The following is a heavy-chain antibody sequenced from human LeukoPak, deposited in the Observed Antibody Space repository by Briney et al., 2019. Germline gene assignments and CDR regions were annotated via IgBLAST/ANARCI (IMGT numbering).Heavy chain of an antibody. J-gene: IGHJ4*02. V-gene: IGHV4-39*01. CDR2: IYYSGST. D-gene: IGHD1-26*01. CDR1: GFTFSSYW. CDR3: ATAGVNSGSYFDY. Sequence: PGGSLRLSCAASGFTFSSYWMSWIRQPPGKGLEWIGSIYYSGSTYYNPSLKSRVTISVDTSKNQFSLKLSSVTAADTAVYYCATAGVNSGSYFDYWGQGTLVTVSS.